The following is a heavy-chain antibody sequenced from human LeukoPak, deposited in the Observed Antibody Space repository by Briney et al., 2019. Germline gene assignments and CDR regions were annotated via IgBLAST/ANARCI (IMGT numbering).Heavy chain of an antibody. D-gene: IGHD3-9*01. CDR2: IYYSGST. J-gene: IGHJ4*02. CDR3: ARERESNLTGYYPSYFDY. V-gene: IGHV4-30-4*01. Sequence: SQTLSLTCTVSGGSISSGDCYWSWIRQPPGKGLEWIGYIYYSGSTYYNPSLKSRVTISVDTSKNQFSLKLSSVTAADTAVYYCARERESNLTGYYPSYFDYWGQGTLVTVSS. CDR1: GGSISSGDCY.